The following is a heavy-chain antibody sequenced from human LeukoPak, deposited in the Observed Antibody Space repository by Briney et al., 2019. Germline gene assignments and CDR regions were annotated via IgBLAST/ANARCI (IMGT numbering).Heavy chain of an antibody. J-gene: IGHJ4*02. Sequence: GGSLRLSCAASGFTFSSYTMSWVRQAPGKGLEWDSTITTSDGNTYYADSVKGRFTVSRDNSKNTLFLQMNSLRAEDTAVYYCAKDGGLWVSAHWGDSWGRGTLVTVSS. V-gene: IGHV3-23*01. CDR3: AKDGGLWVSAHWGDS. CDR1: GFTFSSYT. D-gene: IGHD7-27*01. CDR2: ITTSDGNT.